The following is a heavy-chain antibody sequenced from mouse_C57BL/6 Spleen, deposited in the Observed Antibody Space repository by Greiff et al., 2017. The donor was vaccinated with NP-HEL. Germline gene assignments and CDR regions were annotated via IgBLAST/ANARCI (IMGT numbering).Heavy chain of an antibody. D-gene: IGHD2-3*01. V-gene: IGHV5-12*01. CDR2: ISNGGGST. CDR1: GFTFSDYY. Sequence: EVNLVESGGGLVQPGGSLKLSCAASGFTFSDYYMYWVRQTPEKRLEWVAYISNGGGSTYYPDTVKGRFTISRDNAKNTLYLQMSRLKSEDTAMYYCARQDDGYPHYYAMDYWGQGTSVTVSS. J-gene: IGHJ4*01. CDR3: ARQDDGYPHYYAMDY.